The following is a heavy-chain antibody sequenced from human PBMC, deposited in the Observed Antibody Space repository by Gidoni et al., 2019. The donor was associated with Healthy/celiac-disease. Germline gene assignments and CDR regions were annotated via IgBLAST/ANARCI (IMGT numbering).Heavy chain of an antibody. CDR1: GFTFRSYG. CDR2: ISYDGSNK. CDR3: AKGGSYYIGNAFDI. V-gene: IGHV3-30*18. D-gene: IGHD1-26*01. Sequence: QVQLVESGGGVVQPGRSLRLSCAASGFTFRSYGMHWVRQAPGKGLEWVAVISYDGSNKYYADSVKGRFTISRDNSKNTLYLQMNSLRAEDTAVYYCAKGGSYYIGNAFDIWGQGTMVTVSS. J-gene: IGHJ3*02.